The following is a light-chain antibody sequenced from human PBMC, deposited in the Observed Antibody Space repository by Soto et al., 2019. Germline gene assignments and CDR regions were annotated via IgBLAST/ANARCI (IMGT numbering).Light chain of an antibody. CDR3: QQYNSYSPQWT. J-gene: IGKJ1*01. CDR1: QSISSW. Sequence: DIQMTQSPSTLSASVGDRVTITCRASQSISSWLAWYQQKPGKAPKLLIYKASSLESGVPSRFSGSGSGTEFTLTISSPQPDDFATYYCQQYNSYSPQWTFGQGTKVEIK. CDR2: KAS. V-gene: IGKV1-5*03.